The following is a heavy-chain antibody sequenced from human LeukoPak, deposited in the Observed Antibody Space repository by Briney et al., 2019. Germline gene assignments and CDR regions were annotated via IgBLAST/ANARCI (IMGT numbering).Heavy chain of an antibody. CDR3: ARDLGKTGWYTFDN. CDR1: GDSVSSINGA. V-gene: IGHV6-1*01. D-gene: IGHD6-19*01. CDR2: TYYRPKWYN. J-gene: IGHJ4*02. Sequence: SQTLSLSGGICGDSVSSINGAWNWIRQSPSRGLEWLGRTYYRPKWYNAYVESMKGRITIRPDTSKNQFSLHLNSVTPEETAMYYCARDLGKTGWYTFDNCGQRALVTASS.